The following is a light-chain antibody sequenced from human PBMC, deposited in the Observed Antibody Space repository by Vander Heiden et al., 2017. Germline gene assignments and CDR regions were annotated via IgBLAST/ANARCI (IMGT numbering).Light chain of an antibody. CDR1: QRVLSRYNNKNY. J-gene: IGKJ1*01. CDR3: QQYCSTPGT. Sequence: DIVMTHSPDSLAVSLGERAIISREPTQRVLSRYNNKNYLAWYQQKPGQPPKLLIHWASTRESGVPDRFNGSGSGTDFTLTISSLQAEDVAVYHCQQYCSTPGTFGQGTEVEIK. V-gene: IGKV4-1*01. CDR2: WAS.